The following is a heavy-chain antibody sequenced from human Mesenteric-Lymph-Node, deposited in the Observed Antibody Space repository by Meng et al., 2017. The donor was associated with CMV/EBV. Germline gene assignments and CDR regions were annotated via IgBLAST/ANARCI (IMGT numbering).Heavy chain of an antibody. J-gene: IGHJ6*02. CDR2: INPNSGDT. D-gene: IGHD4/OR15-4a*01. Sequence: ASVKVSCKASGYTFTDHYTHWVRQAPGQGLEWLGWINPNSGDTNYTQKFQDRVTMTRDTSISAAYMELSGLRSDDTAVYYCARDRLWAALGLGMDVWGQGTTVTVSS. CDR3: ARDRLWAALGLGMDV. V-gene: IGHV1-2*02. CDR1: GYTFTDHY.